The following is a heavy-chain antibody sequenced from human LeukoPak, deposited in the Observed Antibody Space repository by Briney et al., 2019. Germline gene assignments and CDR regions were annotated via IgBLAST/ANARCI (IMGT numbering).Heavy chain of an antibody. D-gene: IGHD2-15*01. CDR3: TRAIRYCSGGSCSRWFDP. Sequence: GRSLRLSCAASGFTFTHYGMNWVRQSPGKGLEWVAGVWHDASKEYYADSVKGRFTSSRDNSKNTLYLQMNSLKTEDTAVYYCTRAIRYCSGGSCSRWFDPWGQGTLVTVSS. J-gene: IGHJ5*02. V-gene: IGHV3-33*03. CDR1: GFTFTHYG. CDR2: VWHDASKE.